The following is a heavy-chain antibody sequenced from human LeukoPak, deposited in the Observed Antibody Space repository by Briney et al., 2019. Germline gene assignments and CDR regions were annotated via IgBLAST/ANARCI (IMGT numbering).Heavy chain of an antibody. J-gene: IGHJ4*02. D-gene: IGHD3-22*01. CDR2: ISSSSSYI. CDR3: ARYPATLGLSLDY. V-gene: IGHV3-21*01. CDR1: GFTFSRYS. Sequence: PGESLRLSCAASGFTFSRYSMNWVRQAPGKGLEWVSSISSSSSYIYYADSVKGRFTISRDNAKNSLYLQMNSLRAEDTAVYYCARYPATLGLSLDYWGQGTLVTVSS.